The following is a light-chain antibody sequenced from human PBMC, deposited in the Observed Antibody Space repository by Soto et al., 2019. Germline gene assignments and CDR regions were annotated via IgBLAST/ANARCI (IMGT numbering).Light chain of an antibody. J-gene: IGLJ1*01. Sequence: QSVLTQPPSASGTPGQRVTISCSGSSSNIGSNYVYWYQQLPGTAPKLLIHRNNERPSGVSDRFSGSESGTSASLAISGLRSEDEADYYCAAWDDSLNGYVFAAGTKLTVL. CDR3: AAWDDSLNGYV. CDR1: SSNIGSNY. V-gene: IGLV1-47*01. CDR2: RNN.